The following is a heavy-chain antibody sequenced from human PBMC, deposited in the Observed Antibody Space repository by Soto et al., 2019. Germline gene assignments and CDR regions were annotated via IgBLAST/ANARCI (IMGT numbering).Heavy chain of an antibody. CDR3: AREYSSGWSKA. V-gene: IGHV1-8*01. D-gene: IGHD6-19*01. CDR2: MNPNSGNA. J-gene: IGHJ4*02. Sequence: QVQLVQSGAEVKKPGASVKVSCKASGYTFTSYDINWVRQATGQGLEWMGWMNPNSGNAGYAQKYQGRVTMTRNTSISTAYMALSSPRAEDTAVYYCAREYSSGWSKAWGPGTRVTVST. CDR1: GYTFTSYD.